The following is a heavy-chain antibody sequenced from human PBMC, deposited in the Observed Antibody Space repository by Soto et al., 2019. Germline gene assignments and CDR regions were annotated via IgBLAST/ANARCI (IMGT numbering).Heavy chain of an antibody. CDR2: ISGSSDST. V-gene: IGHV3-23*01. D-gene: IGHD3-10*01. J-gene: IGHJ4*02. CDR3: AKDSDAAPGSLYDY. Sequence: PGGSLRLSCAASGFTFRSYAMSWVRQAPGKGLEWVSAISGSSDSTYYADSVKGRFTLSRDNSKNTLYLQMNSLRAEDTALYYCAKDSDAAPGSLYDYWGQGTLVTVSS. CDR1: GFTFRSYA.